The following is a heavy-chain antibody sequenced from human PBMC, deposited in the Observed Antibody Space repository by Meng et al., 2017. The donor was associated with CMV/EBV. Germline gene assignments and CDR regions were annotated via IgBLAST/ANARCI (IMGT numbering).Heavy chain of an antibody. D-gene: IGHD3-16*01. Sequence: ASVKVSCKASGYTFTSYDINWVRQATGQGLEWMGWMNPNSGNTGYAQKFQGRVTITRNTSISTAYMELSSLRSEDTAVYYCARGFRGAGGTYYYYGMDVWGQGTTVTVSS. CDR3: ARGFRGAGGTYYYYGMDV. V-gene: IGHV1-8*03. CDR1: GYTFTSYD. J-gene: IGHJ6*02. CDR2: MNPNSGNT.